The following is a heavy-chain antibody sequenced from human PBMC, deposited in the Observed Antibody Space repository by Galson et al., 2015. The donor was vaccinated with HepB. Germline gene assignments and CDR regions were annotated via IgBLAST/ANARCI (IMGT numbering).Heavy chain of an antibody. CDR2: IIPIFGTA. CDR3: ARVTYYYDSSGYPDYYYYMDV. D-gene: IGHD3-22*01. V-gene: IGHV1-69*13. Sequence: SVKVSCKVSGGTFSSYAISWVRQAPGQGLEWMGGIIPIFGTANYAQKFQGRVTITADESTSTAYMELSSLRSEDTAVYYCARVTYYYDSSGYPDYYYYMDVWGKGTTVTVSS. CDR1: GGTFSSYA. J-gene: IGHJ6*03.